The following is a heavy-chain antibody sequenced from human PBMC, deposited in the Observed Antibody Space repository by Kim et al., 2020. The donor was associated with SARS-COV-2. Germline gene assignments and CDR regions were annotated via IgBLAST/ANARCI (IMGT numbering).Heavy chain of an antibody. V-gene: IGHV3-53*01. CDR2: IYSGGST. CDR1: GFTVSSNY. D-gene: IGHD3-3*01. Sequence: GGSLRLSCAASGFTVSSNYMSWVRQAPGKGLEWVSVIYSGGSTYYADSVKGRFTISRDNSKNTLYLQMNSLRAEDTAVYYCARVSYDFWSGWEGYYYGMDVWGQGTTVTVSS. J-gene: IGHJ6*02. CDR3: ARVSYDFWSGWEGYYYGMDV.